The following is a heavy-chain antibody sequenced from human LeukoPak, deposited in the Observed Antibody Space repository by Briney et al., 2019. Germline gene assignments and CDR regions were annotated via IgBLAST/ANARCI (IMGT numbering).Heavy chain of an antibody. J-gene: IGHJ4*02. CDR3: AREDPAGTFDY. V-gene: IGHV3-53*01. CDR2: IYSGGST. CDR1: GFTVSSNY. Sequence: GGSLRLSCVVSGFTVSSNYMSWVRQAPGKGLEWVSVIYSGGSTYYADSVKGRFTISRDNSKNTLYLQMNSLRAEDTAVYYCAREDPAGTFDYWGQGTLVTVSS. D-gene: IGHD6-19*01.